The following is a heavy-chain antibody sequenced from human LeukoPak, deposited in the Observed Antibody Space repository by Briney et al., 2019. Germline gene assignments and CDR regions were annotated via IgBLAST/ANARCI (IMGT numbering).Heavy chain of an antibody. CDR1: GFTVSSNY. CDR2: IYSGGST. J-gene: IGHJ4*02. D-gene: IGHD4/OR15-4a*01. CDR3: ARGNLPRKRLWPPPPPFDY. V-gene: IGHV3-53*01. Sequence: PGGSLRLSCAASGFTVSSNYMSWVRQAPGKGLEWVSVIYSGGSTYYADSVKGRFTISRDNSKNTLYLQMNSLRAEDTAVYYCARGNLPRKRLWPPPPPFDYWGQGTLVTVSS.